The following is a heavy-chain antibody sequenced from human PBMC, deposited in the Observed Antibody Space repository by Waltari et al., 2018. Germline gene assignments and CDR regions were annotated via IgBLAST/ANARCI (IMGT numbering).Heavy chain of an antibody. J-gene: IGHJ4*02. D-gene: IGHD3-10*01. Sequence: VQLVESGGGLVQPGGSLRLSCAASGFTFSSHWMHWVRQAPGTGLGWVSRITTDGSGANYADSVKGRFTISRDNAKNTLYLQMNSLRVEDTAVYFCARDLVLGSGSNDYWGLGTLVTVSS. CDR2: ITTDGSGA. V-gene: IGHV3-74*01. CDR1: GFTFSSHW. CDR3: ARDLVLGSGSNDY.